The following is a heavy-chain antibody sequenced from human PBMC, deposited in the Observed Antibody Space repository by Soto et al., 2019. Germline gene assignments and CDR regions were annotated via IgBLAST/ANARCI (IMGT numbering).Heavy chain of an antibody. CDR2: INPRADST. CDR1: GYPFINFY. D-gene: IGHD3-16*01. J-gene: IGHJ5*02. V-gene: IGHV1-46*01. Sequence: ASVKVSCKTSGYPFINFYVHWVRQATGQGLEWLGNINPRADSTVYAPKFEDRVSMTRDTSTSTVYMELSSLTSDDTAMYYCAREFPSTYWFDPWGHGTLVTVSS. CDR3: AREFPSTYWFDP.